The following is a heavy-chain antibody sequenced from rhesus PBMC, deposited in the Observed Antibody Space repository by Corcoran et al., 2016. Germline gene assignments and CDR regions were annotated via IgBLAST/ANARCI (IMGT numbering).Heavy chain of an antibody. CDR2: IIPLVGIT. J-gene: IGHJ4*01. Sequence: QVQLVQSGTEVKKPGSSVKVSCKASGFTFGSYAISWVRQAPGQGLEGMGVIIPLVGITNEAEKFQGRVTITADTSTSTAYMEVSSLRSEDTAVYYCARGDPGRSYFDYWGQGVLVTVSS. V-gene: IGHV1-198*02. D-gene: IGHD6-13*01. CDR1: GFTFGSYA. CDR3: ARGDPGRSYFDY.